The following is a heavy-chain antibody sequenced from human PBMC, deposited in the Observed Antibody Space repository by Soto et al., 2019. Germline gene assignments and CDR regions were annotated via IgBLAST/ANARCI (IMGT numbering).Heavy chain of an antibody. J-gene: IGHJ5*02. CDR1: GYTFTSYD. CDR3: ARGSRGVRFDP. V-gene: IGHV1-8*01. CDR2: VNPDSGNT. Sequence: QVQLVQSGAEVKKPGASVKVSCKASGYTFTSYDMKWVRQATGQGLEWVGWVNPDSGNTGYAQNFQGRVTMTRNTSISTAYMELSSLRSEDTAVYYCARGSRGVRFDPWGQGTLVTVSS. D-gene: IGHD3-10*01.